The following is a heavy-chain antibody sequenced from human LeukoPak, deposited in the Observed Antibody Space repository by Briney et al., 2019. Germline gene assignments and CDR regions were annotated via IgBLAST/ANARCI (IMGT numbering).Heavy chain of an antibody. Sequence: SETLSLTCAVYGGSFSGYYWSWIRQPPGKGLEWIGEINHSGSTNYNPSLKSRVTISVDTSKNQFSLKLRSVTAADTAVYYCARYTAMVAFHAHGFDIWGKGTMVTVS. CDR2: INHSGST. J-gene: IGHJ3*02. CDR1: GGSFSGYY. D-gene: IGHD5-18*01. CDR3: ARYTAMVAFHAHGFDI. V-gene: IGHV4-34*01.